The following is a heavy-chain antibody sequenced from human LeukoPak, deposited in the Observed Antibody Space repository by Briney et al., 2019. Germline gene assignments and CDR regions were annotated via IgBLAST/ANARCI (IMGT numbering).Heavy chain of an antibody. Sequence: GRSLRLSCAASGFTFDDYAMHWVRQAPGKGLEWVSGISGNSGSIGYADSVKGRFTISRDNAKNSLYLQMNSLRAEDTALYYCAKGQSYYYDSSGYYRAYYFDYWGQGTLVTVSS. CDR1: GFTFDDYA. J-gene: IGHJ4*02. CDR3: AKGQSYYYDSSGYYRAYYFDY. V-gene: IGHV3-9*01. CDR2: ISGNSGSI. D-gene: IGHD3-22*01.